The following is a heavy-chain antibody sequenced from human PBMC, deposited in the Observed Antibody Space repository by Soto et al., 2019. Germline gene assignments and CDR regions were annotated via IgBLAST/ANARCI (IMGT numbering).Heavy chain of an antibody. V-gene: IGHV3-23*01. CDR1: GFTFSIYG. J-gene: IGHJ4*02. Sequence: EVQLLESGGGFVQPGGSLRLSCAASGFTFSIYGMSWVRQAPGKGLEWVSAISRSGDTTYYADSVKGRFTISRDNSKNTLYLQKNSLRAEDTAVYYCAKLYYDSSDYGANFDYWGQGTLVTVSS. CDR2: ISRSGDTT. D-gene: IGHD3-22*01. CDR3: AKLYYDSSDYGANFDY.